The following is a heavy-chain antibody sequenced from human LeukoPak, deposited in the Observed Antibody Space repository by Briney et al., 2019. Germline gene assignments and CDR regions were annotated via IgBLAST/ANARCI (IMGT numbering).Heavy chain of an antibody. CDR1: AGSITNYY. J-gene: IGHJ4*02. CDR2: IYYTGST. Sequence: ASETLSLTCTVSAGSITNYYWSWIWQPPGKGLEWIGYIYYTGSTNYNPSLKSRVSISVDTSKNQFSLKLSSVTAADTAVYYCARHGGYHSPIDYWGQGTLVTVSS. D-gene: IGHD3-22*01. CDR3: ARHGGYHSPIDY. V-gene: IGHV4-59*08.